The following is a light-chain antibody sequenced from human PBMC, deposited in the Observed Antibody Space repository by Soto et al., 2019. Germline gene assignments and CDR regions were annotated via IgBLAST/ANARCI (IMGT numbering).Light chain of an antibody. V-gene: IGLV1-51*01. CDR3: GTWDSRLSAV. J-gene: IGLJ2*01. CDR2: EDN. CDR1: SSNIGSNF. Sequence: QSVLTQPPSVSAAPGQKVTISCSGSSSNIGSNFVSWYQQFPGTAPRLLIYEDNKRPSGIPDRFSASKSGTSATLGISGLQSGDEADYYCGTWDSRLSAVFGGGTQLTVL.